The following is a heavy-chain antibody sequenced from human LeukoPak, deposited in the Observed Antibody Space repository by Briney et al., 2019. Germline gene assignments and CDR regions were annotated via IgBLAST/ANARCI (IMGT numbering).Heavy chain of an antibody. J-gene: IGHJ4*02. V-gene: IGHV4-30-2*01. D-gene: IGHD6-13*01. CDR1: GGSISSGGYS. Sequence: SQTLSLTCAVSGGSISSGGYSWSWIRQPPGKGLEWIGYINHSGSTNYNPSLKSRVTISVDTSKNQFSLKLSSVTAADTAVYYCARGPGFSSTFDYWGQGTLVTVSS. CDR2: INHSGST. CDR3: ARGPGFSSTFDY.